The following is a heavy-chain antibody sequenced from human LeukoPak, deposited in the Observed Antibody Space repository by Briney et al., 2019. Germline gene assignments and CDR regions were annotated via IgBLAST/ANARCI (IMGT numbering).Heavy chain of an antibody. CDR2: ISGSGGST. Sequence: GGSLRLSCAASGFTFSSYAMSWVRQAPGKGLEWVSAISGSGGSTYYADFVKGRFTIVGDKSKNTLYLQMNRLRAEDTAVYYCAKGLMVRGVDYYNMDVWGKGTTVTVSS. J-gene: IGHJ6*03. D-gene: IGHD3-10*01. CDR3: AKGLMVRGVDYYNMDV. V-gene: IGHV3-23*01. CDR1: GFTFSSYA.